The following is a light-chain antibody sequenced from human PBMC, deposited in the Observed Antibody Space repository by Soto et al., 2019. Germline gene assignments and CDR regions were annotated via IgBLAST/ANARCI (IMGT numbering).Light chain of an antibody. Sequence: EIVMTQSPATLSVSPGQRATLSCRASQSLNSKLAWYQQKPGQAXRLLIYGASTRATGIPARFSGSGSGTEFTLTISSLQSEDFAVYYCQQYNNWPPWTFGQGTKVDIK. CDR1: QSLNSK. V-gene: IGKV3-15*01. J-gene: IGKJ1*01. CDR3: QQYNNWPPWT. CDR2: GAS.